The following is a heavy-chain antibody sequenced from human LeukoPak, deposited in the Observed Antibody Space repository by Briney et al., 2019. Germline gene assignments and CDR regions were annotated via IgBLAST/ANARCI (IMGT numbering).Heavy chain of an antibody. CDR1: GFTFTSSA. D-gene: IGHD5-12*01. CDR2: IVVGSGNT. CDR3: TADVPYSGYDYIRYYYGMDV. V-gene: IGHV1-58*02. Sequence: SVKVSCKASGFTFTSSAMQWVRQARGQRLEWIGWIVVGSGNTNYAQKFQERVTITRDMSTSTAYMELSSLRSEDTAVYYCTADVPYSGYDYIRYYYGMDVWGQGTTVTVSS. J-gene: IGHJ6*02.